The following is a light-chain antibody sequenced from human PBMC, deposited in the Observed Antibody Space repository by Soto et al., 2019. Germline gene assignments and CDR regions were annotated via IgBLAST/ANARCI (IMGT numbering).Light chain of an antibody. CDR3: QQSYSTTWT. CDR2: AAS. V-gene: IGKV1-39*01. Sequence: DIQMTQSPFSLSASVGDRVTITCRASQGISTYLNWYHQKPGKAPKLLIYAASSLQSGVPSRFSGSGSETDFTLTISSLQPEDFATYSCQQSYSTTWTFGQGTKVDIK. CDR1: QGISTY. J-gene: IGKJ1*01.